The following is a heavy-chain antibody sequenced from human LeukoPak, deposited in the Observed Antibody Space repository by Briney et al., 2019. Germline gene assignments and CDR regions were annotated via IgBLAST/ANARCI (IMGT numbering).Heavy chain of an antibody. CDR2: ISSSGSTI. J-gene: IGHJ4*02. Sequence: EGSLRLSCAASGFTFSDYYMSWIRQAPGKGLDWVSYISSSGSTIYYADSVKGRFTISRDNAKNSLYLQMNRLRAEDTAVYYCARFGHYSVSYVFDYWGQGTLVTVSS. CDR1: GFTFSDYY. D-gene: IGHD1-26*01. CDR3: ARFGHYSVSYVFDY. V-gene: IGHV3-11*01.